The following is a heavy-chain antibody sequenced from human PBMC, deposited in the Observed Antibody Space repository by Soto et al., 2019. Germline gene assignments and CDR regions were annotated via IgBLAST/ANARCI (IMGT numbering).Heavy chain of an antibody. CDR3: AKDGEQLVLSYWFDP. D-gene: IGHD6-6*01. CDR2: ISWNSGSI. J-gene: IGHJ5*02. CDR1: GFTFDDYA. Sequence: GGSLRLSCAASGFTFDDYAMHWVRQAPGKGLEWVSGISWNSGSIGYADSVKGRFTISRDNAKNSLYLQMNSLRAEDTALYYCAKDGEQLVLSYWFDPWGQGTLVTVSS. V-gene: IGHV3-9*01.